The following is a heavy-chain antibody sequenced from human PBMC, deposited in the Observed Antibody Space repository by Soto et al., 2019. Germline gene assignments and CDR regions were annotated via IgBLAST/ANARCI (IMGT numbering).Heavy chain of an antibody. V-gene: IGHV4-39*01. J-gene: IGHJ4*02. CDR3: ARHDYGDSKTPDY. D-gene: IGHD4-17*01. CDR2: IYYSGST. Sequence: SETLSLTCTVSGGSISSSSYYWGWIRQPPGKGLEWIGSIYYSGSTYYNPSLKSRVTISVDTSKNQFSLKLSSVTAADTAVYHCARHDYGDSKTPDYWGQGALVTVSS. CDR1: GGSISSSSYY.